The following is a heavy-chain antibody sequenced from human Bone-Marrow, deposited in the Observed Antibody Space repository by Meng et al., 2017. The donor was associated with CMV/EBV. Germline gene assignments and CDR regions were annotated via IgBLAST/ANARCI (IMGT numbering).Heavy chain of an antibody. Sequence: GGSLRLSCAASGFSFSSYGMSWVRQAPGKGLEWVSSISSSSSYIYYADSVKGRFTISRDNAKNSLYLQMNNLRAEDTAVYYCAREGGGNLDYWGQGTLVTVSS. CDR1: GFSFSSYG. CDR2: ISSSSSYI. D-gene: IGHD3-16*01. CDR3: AREGGGNLDY. J-gene: IGHJ4*02. V-gene: IGHV3-21*06.